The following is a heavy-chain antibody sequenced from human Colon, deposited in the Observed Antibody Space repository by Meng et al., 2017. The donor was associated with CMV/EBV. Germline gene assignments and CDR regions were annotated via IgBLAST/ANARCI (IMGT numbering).Heavy chain of an antibody. J-gene: IGHJ4*02. V-gene: IGHV3-53*01. CDR2: IYREGTT. Sequence: EVQLVVSGXGLIHPGGSLRLSVAASGFSVSTMHMNWVRQAPGKGLEWVSIIYREGTTRYADSVKGRFTISRDNSKNTVYLQMNSLRAEDTAVYYCARDVGYSSSWPYFDYWGQGTLVTVSS. D-gene: IGHD6-13*01. CDR1: GFSVSTMH. CDR3: ARDVGYSSSWPYFDY.